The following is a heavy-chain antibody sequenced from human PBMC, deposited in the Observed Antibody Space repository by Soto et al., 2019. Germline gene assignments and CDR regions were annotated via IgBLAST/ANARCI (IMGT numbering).Heavy chain of an antibody. V-gene: IGHV4-4*07. Sequence: PFVTLCHRWSVVEGNSSSYDGSWIRKNAGKGLEWIGRIYTSGSTNYNPSLKSRVTMSVDTSKNQFSLKLSSVTAADTAVYYCAREPPYYDSSGYEYWGQGTLVTVSS. CDR1: EGNSSSYD. CDR2: IYTSGST. CDR3: AREPPYYDSSGYEY. D-gene: IGHD3-22*01. J-gene: IGHJ4*02.